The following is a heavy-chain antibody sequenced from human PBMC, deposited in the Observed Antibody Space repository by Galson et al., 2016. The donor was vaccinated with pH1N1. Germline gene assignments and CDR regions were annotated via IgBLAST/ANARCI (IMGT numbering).Heavy chain of an antibody. D-gene: IGHD3-22*01. Sequence: SLRLSCAASGFTFSDYYMRWIRQAPGKGLKWISDISSSSYTNYADSVKGRFTISRDNAKNSLYLQMNSLRAEDTAIYYCARGGLGVHYYDSSGPIDYWGQGTLVIVSS. CDR2: ISSSSYT. J-gene: IGHJ4*02. CDR3: ARGGLGVHYYDSSGPIDY. V-gene: IGHV3-11*06. CDR1: GFTFSDYY.